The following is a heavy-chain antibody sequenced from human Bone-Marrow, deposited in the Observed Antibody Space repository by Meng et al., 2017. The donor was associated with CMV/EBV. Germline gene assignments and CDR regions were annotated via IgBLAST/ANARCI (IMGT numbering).Heavy chain of an antibody. Sequence: GESLKISCAASGFTFSSYGMHWVRQAPGKGLEWVAVIWYDGSNKYYADSVKGRFTISRDNSKNTLYLQMNSLRAEDTAVYYCARDPIGLLDLDYWGQGTLVTVSS. CDR3: ARDPIGLLDLDY. CDR2: IWYDGSNK. CDR1: GFTFSSYG. J-gene: IGHJ4*02. V-gene: IGHV3-33*01. D-gene: IGHD3/OR15-3a*01.